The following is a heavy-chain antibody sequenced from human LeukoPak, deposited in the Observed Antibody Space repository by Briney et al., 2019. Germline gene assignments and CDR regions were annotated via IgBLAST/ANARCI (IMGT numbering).Heavy chain of an antibody. CDR1: GFTFSDSY. Sequence: GGSLRLSCAASGFTFSDSYMCGIRQPPGKGLEWVSYFSGSGSTIYYADSVKGRFTISRDNAKNTLYLQMNSLRAEDTAVYYCARGTIYYYCGMDVWGQGTTVTVSS. CDR2: FSGSGSTI. J-gene: IGHJ6*02. V-gene: IGHV3-11*01. D-gene: IGHD1-14*01. CDR3: ARGTIYYYCGMDV.